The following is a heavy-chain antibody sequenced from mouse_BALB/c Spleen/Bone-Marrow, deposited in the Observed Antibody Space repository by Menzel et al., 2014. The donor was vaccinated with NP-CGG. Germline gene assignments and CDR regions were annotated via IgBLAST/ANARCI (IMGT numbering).Heavy chain of an antibody. CDR2: IRNKAYGYTT. J-gene: IGHJ2*01. V-gene: IGHV7-3*02. CDR1: GFTFTDYY. Sequence: EVQVVESGGGLVQPGGSLRISCTTSGFTFTDYYMNWVRQPPGKALEWLAFIRNKAYGYTTEYSASVKGLFTISRDNSQNNLYLQMNTTRAEDSATYYCARDRGGFLFDSWGQGTPLSVSS. D-gene: IGHD1-1*02. CDR3: ARDRGGFLFDS.